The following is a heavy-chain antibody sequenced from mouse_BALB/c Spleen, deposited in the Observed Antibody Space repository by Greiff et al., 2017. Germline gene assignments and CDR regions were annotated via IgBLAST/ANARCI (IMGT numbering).Heavy chain of an antibody. CDR1: GYTFTSYW. V-gene: IGHV1S132*01. J-gene: IGHJ3*01. D-gene: IGHD2-1*01. CDR2: IFPGTGTT. Sequence: QVQLKESGAELVKPGASVKLSCKTSGYTFTSYWIQWVKQRPGQGLGWIGEIFPGTGTTYYNEKFKGKATLTIDTSSSTAYMQLSSLTSEDSAVYFCARSLYGNYGYWGQGTLVTVSA. CDR3: ARSLYGNYGY.